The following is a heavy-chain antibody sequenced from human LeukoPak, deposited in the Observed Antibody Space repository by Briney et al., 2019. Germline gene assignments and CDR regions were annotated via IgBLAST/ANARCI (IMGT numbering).Heavy chain of an antibody. CDR2: ISTGGTTT. V-gene: IGHV3-74*01. J-gene: IGHJ4*02. CDR1: GFTFNTHW. Sequence: GGSLRLSCAASGFTFNTHWMHWVRQPPGKGLVWVSRISTGGTTTNYADSVKGRFTISRDNAKNTLFLQMNGLRVEDTAVYYCARDLNWNQVDYRGQGSLVTVSS. CDR3: ARDLNWNQVDY. D-gene: IGHD1-20*01.